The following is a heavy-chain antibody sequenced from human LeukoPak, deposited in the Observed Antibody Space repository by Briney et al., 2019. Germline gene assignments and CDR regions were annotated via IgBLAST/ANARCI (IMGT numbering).Heavy chain of an antibody. CDR2: INHSGST. CDR3: ARGLYDFWSGYYTGRFDY. CDR1: GGSFSGYY. Sequence: SETLSLTCAVYGGSFSGYYWSWIRQSPGKGLEWIGEINHSGSTNYNPSLKSRVTISVDTSKNQFSLKLSSVTAADTAVYYCARGLYDFWSGYYTGRFDYWGQGTLVTVSS. D-gene: IGHD3-3*01. J-gene: IGHJ4*02. V-gene: IGHV4-34*01.